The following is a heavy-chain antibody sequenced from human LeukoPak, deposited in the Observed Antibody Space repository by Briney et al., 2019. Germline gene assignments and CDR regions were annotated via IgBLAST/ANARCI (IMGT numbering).Heavy chain of an antibody. CDR3: AKDSPYYGDNYFDY. CDR1: GFTFSSYE. Sequence: GGSLRLSCAASGFTFSSYEMNWVRQAPGKGLEWVSYISSSGSTIYYADSVKGRFTISRDNSKNTLYLQMNSLRAEDTAVYYCAKDSPYYGDNYFDYWGQGTLVTVSS. D-gene: IGHD4-17*01. J-gene: IGHJ4*02. CDR2: ISSSGSTI. V-gene: IGHV3-48*03.